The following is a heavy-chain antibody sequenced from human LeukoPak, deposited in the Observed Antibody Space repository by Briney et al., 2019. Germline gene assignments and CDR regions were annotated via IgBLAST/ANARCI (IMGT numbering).Heavy chain of an antibody. J-gene: IGHJ4*02. Sequence: ASVKVSCKASGGTFSSYAISWVRQAPGQGLEWMGGIIPIFGTANYAQKFQGRVTITADESTSTAYMELSSLRSEGTAVYYCAVGPSNYDFWSAPDYWGQGTLVTVSS. CDR2: IIPIFGTA. D-gene: IGHD3-3*01. CDR1: GGTFSSYA. V-gene: IGHV1-69*13. CDR3: AVGPSNYDFWSAPDY.